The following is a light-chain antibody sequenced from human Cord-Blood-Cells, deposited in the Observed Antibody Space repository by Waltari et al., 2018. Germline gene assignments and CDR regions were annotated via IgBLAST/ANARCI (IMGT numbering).Light chain of an antibody. Sequence: DIQMIQSPSTLSASVGDRVTITCRASQSISSWLAWYQQKPGKAPKLLIYKASSLESGVPSRFSGSGSGTEFTLTISSLQPDDFATYYCQQYNSYLTFGGGTKVEIK. CDR2: KAS. V-gene: IGKV1-5*03. J-gene: IGKJ4*01. CDR3: QQYNSYLT. CDR1: QSISSW.